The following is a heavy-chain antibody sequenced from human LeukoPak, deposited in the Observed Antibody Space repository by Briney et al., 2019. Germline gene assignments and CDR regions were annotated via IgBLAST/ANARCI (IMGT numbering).Heavy chain of an antibody. Sequence: SGTLSLTCDVFGVSISTNYWWNWVRQPPGKGLEWLGEIHHSGSNNYNPSLQSRVSISLDKSKNQFSLKMRFVTAADTAVYYCARGLGIWGQGTLLTVSS. CDR2: IHHSGSN. CDR3: ARGLGI. V-gene: IGHV4-4*02. J-gene: IGHJ4*02. CDR1: GVSISTNYW. D-gene: IGHD6-19*01.